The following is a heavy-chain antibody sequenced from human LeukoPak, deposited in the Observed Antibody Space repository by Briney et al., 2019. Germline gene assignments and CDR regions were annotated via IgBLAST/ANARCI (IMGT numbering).Heavy chain of an antibody. CDR2: INPNSGGT. J-gene: IGHJ5*02. CDR3: ARVVPFGYWFDP. D-gene: IGHD3-3*01. CDR1: GYTFTDYY. Sequence: ASVKVSCKASGYTFTDYYMHWVRQAPGQGLEWMGWINPNSGGTNYAQKFQGRVTMTRDTSISTAYMEPSRLRSDDTAVYYCARVVPFGYWFDPWGQGTLVTVSS. V-gene: IGHV1-2*02.